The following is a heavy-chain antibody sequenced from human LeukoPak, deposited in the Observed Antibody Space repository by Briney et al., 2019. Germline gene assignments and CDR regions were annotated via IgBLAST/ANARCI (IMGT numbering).Heavy chain of an antibody. CDR2: IKSKTDGGTT. CDR1: GFTFSNE. V-gene: IGHV3-15*01. D-gene: IGHD2-15*01. J-gene: IGHJ4*02. CDR3: TTDLWGCSGGSCYSLGDY. Sequence: KAGGSLRLSCAASGFTFSNEMNWVRQAPGKGLEWVGRIKSKTDGGTTDYAAPVKGRFTISRDDSKNTLYLQMNSLKTEDTAVYYCTTDLWGCSGGSCYSLGDYWGQGTLVTVSS.